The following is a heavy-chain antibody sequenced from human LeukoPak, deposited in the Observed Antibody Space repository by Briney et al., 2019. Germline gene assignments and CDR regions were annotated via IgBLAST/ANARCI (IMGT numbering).Heavy chain of an antibody. J-gene: IGHJ5*02. V-gene: IGHV3-23*01. D-gene: IGHD2-2*01. Sequence: GGSLRLSCAASGFTFSSYAMSWVRQAPGMGLEWVSAISSSGTSTYYADSVKGRFTISRDNSKNTLYLQMNSLRAEDTAVYYCAKHSLASYCSSTSCYLSAWGQGTLVTVSS. CDR1: GFTFSSYA. CDR3: AKHSLASYCSSTSCYLSA. CDR2: ISSSGTST.